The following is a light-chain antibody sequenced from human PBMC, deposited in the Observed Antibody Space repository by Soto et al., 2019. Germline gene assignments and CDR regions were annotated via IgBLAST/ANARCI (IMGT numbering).Light chain of an antibody. V-gene: IGKV1-5*01. CDR3: QQYNSYSWT. J-gene: IGKJ1*01. CDR2: DAS. Sequence: DIQMTQSPSTLSASVGDRVTITCRASQSISSWLAWYQQKPGKAPKLLIYDASSLESGVPSRFSASGSATEFTPTISSLQPDDFETYYCQQYNSYSWTLGQGTKVDIK. CDR1: QSISSW.